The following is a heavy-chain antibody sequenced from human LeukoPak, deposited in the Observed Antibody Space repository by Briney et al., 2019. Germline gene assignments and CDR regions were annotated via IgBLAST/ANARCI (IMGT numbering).Heavy chain of an antibody. CDR1: GYSFTTYW. Sequence: GESLKISCKASGYSFTTYWIGWVRQMPGKGLEWMGIFYPGDSDVRYSPSFQGQVTISADKSIGTAYLQWSSLKASDTAMYYCATYNLRELGDYWGQGTLVTVSS. D-gene: IGHD1-1*01. V-gene: IGHV5-51*01. CDR3: ATYNLRELGDY. J-gene: IGHJ4*02. CDR2: FYPGDSDV.